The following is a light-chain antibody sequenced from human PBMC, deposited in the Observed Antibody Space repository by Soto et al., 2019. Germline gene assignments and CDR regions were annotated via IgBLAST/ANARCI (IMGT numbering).Light chain of an antibody. J-gene: IGKJ3*01. CDR3: QQFETKPGT. Sequence: EIVLTQSPGTLSLSPGERATLSCRASQSVTSNSLAWYQHKLGQAPRLLIYDASTRATGIPDRFSGSGSGTDFTLTISRLEPEDFAVYFCQQFETKPGTFGPGTKVDIK. V-gene: IGKV3D-20*02. CDR2: DAS. CDR1: QSVTSNS.